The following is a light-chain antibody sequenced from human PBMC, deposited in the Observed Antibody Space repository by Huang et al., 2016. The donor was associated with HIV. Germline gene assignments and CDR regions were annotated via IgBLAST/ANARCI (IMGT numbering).Light chain of an antibody. CDR1: QDINTY. CDR3: QQYHAFPLT. CDR2: SAS. J-gene: IGKJ4*01. Sequence: VIWMTQSPPLVSASPGDRVTINCRVGQDINTYLAWYQQKPGKAPELLIYSASVLEDGVPSRFNGSGAGTQFSLTISCLQTEDFATYFCQQYHAFPLTFGAGTKVEI. V-gene: IGKV1D-8*03.